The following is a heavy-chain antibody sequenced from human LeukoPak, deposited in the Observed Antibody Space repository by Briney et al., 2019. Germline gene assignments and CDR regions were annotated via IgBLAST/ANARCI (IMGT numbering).Heavy chain of an antibody. V-gene: IGHV4-59*05. J-gene: IGHJ5*02. Sequence: SETLSLTCTVSGGSISSYYWSWLRQPPGKGLEWIGSIYSSGSTYYNPSLKSRVTISVDTSKNQFSLKLSSVTAADTAVYYCARHYGPWGQGTLVTVSS. CDR3: ARHYGP. D-gene: IGHD3-16*01. CDR2: IYSSGST. CDR1: GGSISSYY.